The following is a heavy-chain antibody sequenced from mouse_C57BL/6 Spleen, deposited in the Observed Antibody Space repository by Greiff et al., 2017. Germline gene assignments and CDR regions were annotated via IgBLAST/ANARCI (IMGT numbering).Heavy chain of an antibody. Sequence: VKLQQSGAELVKPGASVKISCKASGYAFSSYWMNWVKQRPGKGLEWIGQIYPGDGDTNYNGKFKGKATLTADKSSSTAYLQLSSLTSEDSAVYFCARRDRNYFDYWGQGTTLTVSS. D-gene: IGHD3-3*01. CDR1: GYAFSSYW. J-gene: IGHJ2*01. CDR2: IYPGDGDT. CDR3: ARRDRNYFDY. V-gene: IGHV1-80*01.